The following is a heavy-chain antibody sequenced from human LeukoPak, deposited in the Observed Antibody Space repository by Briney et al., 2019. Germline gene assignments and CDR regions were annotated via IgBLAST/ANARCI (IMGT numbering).Heavy chain of an antibody. CDR1: GFTFGAFG. D-gene: IGHD3-10*01. CDR2: MNPNSGNT. Sequence: ASVRVSCKASGFTFGAFGISWVRQATGQGLEWMGWMNPNSGNTGYAQKFQGRVTMTRNTSISTAYMELSSLRSEDTAVYYCARGPMDYYFDYWGREPWSPSPQ. CDR3: ARGPMDYYFDY. J-gene: IGHJ4*02. V-gene: IGHV1-8*02.